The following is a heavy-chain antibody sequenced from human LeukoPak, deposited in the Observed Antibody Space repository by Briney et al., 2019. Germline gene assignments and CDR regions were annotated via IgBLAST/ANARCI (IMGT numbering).Heavy chain of an antibody. CDR1: GVSISSSSYY. CDR2: IYYSGST. V-gene: IGHV4-39*02. J-gene: IGHJ3*02. CDR3: AREVGWLHPQGAFDI. Sequence: SETLSLTCTVSGVSISSSSYYWGWIRQPPGKGLECIVSIYYSGSTYYNPSLKSRVPISVDKSKNQFSLKLSSVTAADTAVYYCAREVGWLHPQGAFDIWGQGTMVTVSS. D-gene: IGHD5-12*01.